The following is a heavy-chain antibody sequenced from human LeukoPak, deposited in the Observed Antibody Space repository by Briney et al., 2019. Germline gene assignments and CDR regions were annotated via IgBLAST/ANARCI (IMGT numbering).Heavy chain of an antibody. CDR2: IYYSGST. J-gene: IGHJ3*02. CDR3: ARGHCSGGSCPNDAFDI. Sequence: SETLSLTCTVSGGSISSYYWSWIRQPPGKGLEWIGYIYYSGSTNYNPSLKSRVTISVGTSKNQFSLKLSSVTAADTAVYYCARGHCSGGSCPNDAFDIWGQGTMVTVSS. CDR1: GGSISSYY. D-gene: IGHD2-15*01. V-gene: IGHV4-59*08.